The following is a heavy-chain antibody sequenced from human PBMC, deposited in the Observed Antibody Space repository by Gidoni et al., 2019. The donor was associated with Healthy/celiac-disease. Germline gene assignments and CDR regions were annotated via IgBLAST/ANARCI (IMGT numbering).Heavy chain of an antibody. CDR2: ISSSSSTI. D-gene: IGHD2-21*01. Sequence: EVQLVESGGGLVQPGGSLRLSCAASGFTFSSYSMNWVRQAPGKGLEWVSYISSSSSTIYYADSVKGRFTISRDNAKNSMYLQMNSLRDEDTAVYYCAGEPAWVMSLLSVDVWGQGTTVTVSS. CDR1: GFTFSSYS. CDR3: AGEPAWVMSLLSVDV. V-gene: IGHV3-48*02. J-gene: IGHJ6*02.